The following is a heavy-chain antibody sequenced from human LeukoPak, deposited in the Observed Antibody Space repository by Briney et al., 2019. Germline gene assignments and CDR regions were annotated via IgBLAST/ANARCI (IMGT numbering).Heavy chain of an antibody. CDR1: GYTFTSYD. D-gene: IGHD5-18*01. Sequence: GASVKVSCKASGYTFTSYDINWVRQATGQGLEWMGWMNPNSGNTGYAQKFQGRVTMTRNTSISTAYMELSSLRSEDTAVYYCARGRYSHGKHYYYYGMDVWGQGTTVTVSS. J-gene: IGHJ6*02. CDR2: MNPNSGNT. CDR3: ARGRYSHGKHYYYYGMDV. V-gene: IGHV1-8*01.